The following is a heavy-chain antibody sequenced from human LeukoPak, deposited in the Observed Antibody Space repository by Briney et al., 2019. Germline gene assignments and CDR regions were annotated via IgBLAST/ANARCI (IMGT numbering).Heavy chain of an antibody. CDR1: GFTFSDYY. CDR2: ISTSGSTI. CDR3: ARGDYYDSLTNDY. V-gene: IGHV3-11*01. J-gene: IGHJ4*02. Sequence: PGGSLRLSCAASGFTFSDYYMSWIRQAPGKGLEWVSYISTSGSTIYYADSVKGRFTISRDNAKNSLYLQMNSLRAEDTAVYYCARGDYYDSLTNDYWGQGTLVTVSS. D-gene: IGHD3-22*01.